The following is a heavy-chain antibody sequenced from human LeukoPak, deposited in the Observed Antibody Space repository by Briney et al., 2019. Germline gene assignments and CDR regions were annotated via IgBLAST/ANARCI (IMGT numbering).Heavy chain of an antibody. CDR2: IIGSGGST. CDR1: GFTFSSYA. J-gene: IGHJ4*02. Sequence: GSLRLSCAASGFTFSSYAMSWVRQAPGKGLEWVSAIIGSGGSTYYADSVKGRFTISRDNSKNTLYLQMNSLRAEDTAVYYCASGPYYGEFDYWGQGTLVTVSS. CDR3: ASGPYYGEFDY. D-gene: IGHD4-17*01. V-gene: IGHV3-23*01.